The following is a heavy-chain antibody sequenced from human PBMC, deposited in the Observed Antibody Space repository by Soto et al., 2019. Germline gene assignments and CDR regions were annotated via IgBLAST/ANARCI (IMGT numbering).Heavy chain of an antibody. J-gene: IGHJ3*02. D-gene: IGHD2-15*01. CDR1: GFTFDDYA. V-gene: IGHV3-9*01. CDR3: ATCSCHEEYEAFEI. CDR2: ISWNSGSI. Sequence: GGSLRLSCAASGFTFDDYAMHWVRQAPGKGLEWVSGISWNSGSIGYADSVKGRFTISRDNAKNSLYLQMNSLRAEDTALYYCATCSCHEEYEAFEIWGQGTMVTVSS.